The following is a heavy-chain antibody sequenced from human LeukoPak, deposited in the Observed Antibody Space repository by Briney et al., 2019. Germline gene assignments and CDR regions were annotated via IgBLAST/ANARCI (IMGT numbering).Heavy chain of an antibody. CDR1: GFTFSTYW. CDR2: INSDESST. V-gene: IGHV3-74*01. Sequence: PRGSLRLSCAASGFTFSTYWMHWVRQAPGKGLVWVSRINSDESSTTYADSVKGRFTISRDNAKNTLYLQMNSLRAEDTAVYYCAKSRRAYCSGGNCFGLWDYWGQGTLVTVSS. J-gene: IGHJ4*02. D-gene: IGHD2-15*01. CDR3: AKSRRAYCSGGNCFGLWDY.